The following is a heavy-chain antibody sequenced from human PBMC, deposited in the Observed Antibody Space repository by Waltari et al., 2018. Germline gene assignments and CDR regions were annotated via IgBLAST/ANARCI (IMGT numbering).Heavy chain of an antibody. CDR3: ARAKSALVGATRTDWFDP. CDR2: ISAYNGNT. Sequence: QVQLVQSGAEVKKPGASVKVSCKASGYTFTSYGISWVRQAPGQGLEWMGWISAYNGNTNYAQKLQGRVTMTTDTSTSTAYMELRSLRSDDTAVYYCARAKSALVGATRTDWFDPWGQGTLVTVSS. D-gene: IGHD1-26*01. CDR1: GYTFTSYG. V-gene: IGHV1-18*01. J-gene: IGHJ5*02.